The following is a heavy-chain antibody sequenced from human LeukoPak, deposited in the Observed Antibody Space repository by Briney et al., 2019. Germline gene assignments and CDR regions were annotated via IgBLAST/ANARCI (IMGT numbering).Heavy chain of an antibody. CDR2: IGSRSSYI. D-gene: IGHD2-21*02. V-gene: IGHV3-21*01. J-gene: IGHJ6*03. CDR1: GFTFSSYS. Sequence: PVGSLRLSCAASGFTFSSYSMNWVRQAPGKGLEWVSSIGSRSSYIYYADSVKGRFTISRDNAKNSMYLQMNSLRAEDTAVYYCARDSAYCGGDCYSSRYYYYYYMDVWGKGTTVTVSS. CDR3: ARDSAYCGGDCYSSRYYYYYYMDV.